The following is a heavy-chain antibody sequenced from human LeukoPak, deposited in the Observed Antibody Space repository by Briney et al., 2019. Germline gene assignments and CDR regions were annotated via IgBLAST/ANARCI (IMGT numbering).Heavy chain of an antibody. D-gene: IGHD4-17*01. Sequence: GESLKISCKGSGYSFTSYWIGWVRQLPGKGLEWMGIIYPGDSDTRYSPSFQGQVTISADKSISTAYLQWSSLKASDTAMYYCARVYGDYVVVGAFDIWGQGTMVTVSS. CDR1: GYSFTSYW. J-gene: IGHJ3*02. V-gene: IGHV5-51*01. CDR3: ARVYGDYVVVGAFDI. CDR2: IYPGDSDT.